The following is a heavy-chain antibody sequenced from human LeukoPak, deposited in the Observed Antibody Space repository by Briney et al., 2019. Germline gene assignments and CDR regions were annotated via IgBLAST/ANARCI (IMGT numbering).Heavy chain of an antibody. V-gene: IGHV3-23*01. CDR1: GFTFSSYA. CDR2: ISGSGGST. J-gene: IGHJ4*02. D-gene: IGHD6-13*01. CDR3: AKVWYSSSWYPPFDY. Sequence: GGSLRLSCAASGFTFSSYAMSWVRQAPGKGLEWVSAISGSGGSTYYADSVKGRFTISRDNSKNTLYLQMNSLRAEDTAVYYCAKVWYSSSWYPPFDYWGQGTLVTVSS.